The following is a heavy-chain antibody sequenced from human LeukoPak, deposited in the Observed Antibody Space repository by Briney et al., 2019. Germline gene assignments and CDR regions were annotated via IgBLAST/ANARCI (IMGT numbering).Heavy chain of an antibody. CDR3: ARDTRGWYNYYYYYYMDV. CDR1: GGSFSGYY. V-gene: IGHV4-34*01. CDR2: INHSGST. J-gene: IGHJ6*03. D-gene: IGHD6-19*01. Sequence: SEALSLTCAVYGGSFSGYYWSWIRQPPGKGLEWIGEINHSGSTNYNPSLKSRVTISVDTSKNQFSLKLSSVTAADTAVYYCARDTRGWYNYYYYYYMDVWGKGTTVTISS.